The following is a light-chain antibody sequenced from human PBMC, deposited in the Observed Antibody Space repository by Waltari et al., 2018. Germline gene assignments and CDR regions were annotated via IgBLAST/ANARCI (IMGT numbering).Light chain of an antibody. CDR2: GAS. J-gene: IGKJ2*01. V-gene: IGKV3-20*01. CDR1: QSVSSSY. CDR3: QHYDTSPPTYT. Sequence: EIVLTQSPGTLSLSPGERATLSCRASQSVSSSYLAWYQHKPGQAPRLLIYGASSRATGIPDRFSGSGSGTDFTLTISRLEPEDFAVYYCQHYDTSPPTYTFGQGTKLEIK.